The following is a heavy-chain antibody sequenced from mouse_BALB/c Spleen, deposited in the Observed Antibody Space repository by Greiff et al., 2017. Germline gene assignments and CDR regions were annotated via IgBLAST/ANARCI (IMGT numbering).Heavy chain of an antibody. J-gene: IGHJ3*01. D-gene: IGHD1-2*01. Sequence: EVKLQESGPSLVKPSQTLSLTCSVTGDSFTSCYWNWIRQYPGNKLEYMGYISYSGSTYYNPSLKSRISITRDTSKNQYYLQLNSVTTDDTATYYCARAFATAAIAYWGQGTLVTVSA. CDR3: ARAFATAAIAY. CDR2: ISYSGST. CDR1: GDSFTSCY. V-gene: IGHV3-8*02.